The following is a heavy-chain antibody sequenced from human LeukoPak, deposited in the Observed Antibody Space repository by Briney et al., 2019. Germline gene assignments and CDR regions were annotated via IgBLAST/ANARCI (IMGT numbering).Heavy chain of an antibody. D-gene: IGHD1-1*01. Sequence: SVKVSCKASGATFSSCAISWVRQAPGQGLEWMGGIIPIFGTANYAQKFQGRVTITADESTSTAYMELSSLRSEDTAVYYCAREATGTMDFDYWGQGTLVTVSS. V-gene: IGHV1-69*01. CDR1: GATFSSCA. CDR3: AREATGTMDFDY. J-gene: IGHJ4*02. CDR2: IIPIFGTA.